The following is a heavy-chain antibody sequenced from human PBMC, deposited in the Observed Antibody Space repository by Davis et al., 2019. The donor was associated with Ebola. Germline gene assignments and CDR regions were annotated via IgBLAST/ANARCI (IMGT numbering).Heavy chain of an antibody. J-gene: IGHJ4*02. CDR3: AKAHGFLEWLLEYYFDY. CDR1: GFTFSSYA. D-gene: IGHD3-3*01. CDR2: ISGSGGST. Sequence: PGGSLRLSCAASGFTFSSYAMSWVRQAPGKGLEWVSAISGSGGSTYYADSVKGRFTISRDNSKNTLYLQMNSLRAEDTAVYYCAKAHGFLEWLLEYYFDYWGQGTLVTVSS. V-gene: IGHV3-23*01.